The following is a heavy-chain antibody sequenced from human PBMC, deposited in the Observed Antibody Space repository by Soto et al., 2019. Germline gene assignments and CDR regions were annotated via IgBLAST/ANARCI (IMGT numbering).Heavy chain of an antibody. CDR1: GHTLINYY. Sequence: ASVKVSCKTSGHTLINYYIHWVRQAPGQGLDWLGKIDPSGNGTSYAERFQGRITLTSDTSTKTVYVELSSLRSEDTAIYYCAINYYDSSGYLYWGQGTLVTVS. CDR2: IDPSGNGT. J-gene: IGHJ4*02. D-gene: IGHD3-22*01. V-gene: IGHV1-46*01. CDR3: AINYYDSSGYLY.